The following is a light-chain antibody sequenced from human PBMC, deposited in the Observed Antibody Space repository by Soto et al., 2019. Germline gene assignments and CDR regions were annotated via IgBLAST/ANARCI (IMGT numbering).Light chain of an antibody. CDR3: QPYNSFSGT. CDR2: DAS. V-gene: IGKV1-5*01. Sequence: IQMTQSPSTLSASVGDRVTITCRASQTISSWLAWYQQNPGKAPKLLIYDASSLESGVPSRFSGRGSGTQFTLTISSLQPDDFATYYCQPYNSFSGTFGPGTKVDIK. CDR1: QTISSW. J-gene: IGKJ1*01.